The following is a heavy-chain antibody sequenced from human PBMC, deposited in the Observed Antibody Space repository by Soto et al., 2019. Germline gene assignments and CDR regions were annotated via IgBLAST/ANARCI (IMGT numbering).Heavy chain of an antibody. CDR1: GFTFSSYG. CDR2: ISYDGSTK. CDR3: AKDLIDCSSTSCELYYYYYYGMDV. V-gene: IGHV3-30*18. Sequence: VGSLRLSCAASGFTFSSYGMHWVRQAPGKGLEWVAVISYDGSTKYYADSVKGRFTISRDNSKNTLYLQMNSLRAEDTAVYYCAKDLIDCSSTSCELYYYYYYGMDVWGQGTTVTVSS. J-gene: IGHJ6*02. D-gene: IGHD2-2*01.